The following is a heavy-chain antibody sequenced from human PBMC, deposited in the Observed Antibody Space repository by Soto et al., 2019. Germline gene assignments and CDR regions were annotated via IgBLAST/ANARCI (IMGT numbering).Heavy chain of an antibody. Sequence: PGESLKISCKGSGYSFTSYWIGWVRQMPGKGLEWMGIIYPGGSDTRYSPSFQGQVTISADKSISTAYLQWSSLKASDTAMYYCAIGYDFWSGPQGGNWFDPWGQGTLVTVSS. CDR2: IYPGGSDT. D-gene: IGHD3-3*01. V-gene: IGHV5-51*01. CDR3: AIGYDFWSGPQGGNWFDP. CDR1: GYSFTSYW. J-gene: IGHJ5*02.